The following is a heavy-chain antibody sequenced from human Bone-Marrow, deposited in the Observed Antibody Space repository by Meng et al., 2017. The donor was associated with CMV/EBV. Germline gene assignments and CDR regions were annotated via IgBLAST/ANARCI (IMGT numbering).Heavy chain of an antibody. CDR3: ARGEELRFLEWLSNYGIGF. CDR1: GYTFTGYD. D-gene: IGHD3-3*01. Sequence: ASVKVSCKASGYTFTGYDMHWVRQAPGQGLEWMGWINPNSGGTNYAQKFQGRVTMTRDTSISTAYMVLSRLRADDTAVYYCARGEELRFLEWLSNYGIGFWGQGHRVNVAS. CDR2: INPNSGGT. V-gene: IGHV1-2*02. J-gene: IGHJ6*02.